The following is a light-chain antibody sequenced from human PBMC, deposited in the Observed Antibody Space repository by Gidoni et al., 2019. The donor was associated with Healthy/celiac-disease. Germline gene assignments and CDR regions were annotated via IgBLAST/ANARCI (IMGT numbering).Light chain of an antibody. CDR2: DVS. J-gene: IGLJ2*01. Sequence: QSALTQPRPVSGSPGPAVTISCTGTSSDVGGYNYVSWYQQHPGKAPKLMIYDVSKRPSGVPDRFSGSKSGYTASLTISGLQAEDEADYYCCSYAGSYVVFGGGTKLTVL. CDR1: SSDVGGYNY. V-gene: IGLV2-11*01. CDR3: CSYAGSYVV.